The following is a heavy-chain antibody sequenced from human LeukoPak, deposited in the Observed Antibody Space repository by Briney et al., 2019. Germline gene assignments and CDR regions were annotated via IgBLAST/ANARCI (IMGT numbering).Heavy chain of an antibody. J-gene: IGHJ3*01. CDR2: MNPNSGNT. D-gene: IGHD1-26*01. CDR3: ATRGSYYLDAFDL. CDR1: GYTFTSYD. Sequence: GASVKVSCKASGYTFTSYDINWVRQATGQGLEWMGWMNPNSGNTGYAQKFQGRVTMTRNTSISTAYMELSSLRSEDTAVYYCATRGSYYLDAFDLWGQGTMVTVSS. V-gene: IGHV1-8*01.